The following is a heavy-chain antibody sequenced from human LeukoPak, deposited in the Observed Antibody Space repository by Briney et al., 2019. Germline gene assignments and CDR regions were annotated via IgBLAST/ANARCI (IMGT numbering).Heavy chain of an antibody. CDR2: IYYSGST. D-gene: IGHD3-3*01. J-gene: IGHJ4*02. V-gene: IGHV4-59*08. CDR3: ARHGGYDFWSGYYTVYFDY. CDR1: GGSISSYY. Sequence: SETLSLTCTVSGGSISSYYWSWIRQPPGKGLEWIGYIYYSGSTNYNPSLKSRVTISVDTSKNQFSLKLSSVTAADTAVYYCARHGGYDFWSGYYTVYFDYWGQGTLVTVSS.